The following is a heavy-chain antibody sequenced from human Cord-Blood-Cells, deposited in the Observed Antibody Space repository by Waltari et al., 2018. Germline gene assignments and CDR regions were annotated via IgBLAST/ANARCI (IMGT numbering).Heavy chain of an antibody. V-gene: IGHV3-30*18. J-gene: IGHJ4*02. D-gene: IGHD6-13*01. CDR3: AKDRSSSITFYYFDY. CDR1: GFTFSSYG. Sequence: QVQLVESGGGVVQPGRSPRLSCAASGFTFSSYGMHWVRQAPGKGLEWVAVISYDGSNKYYADSVKGRFTISRDNSKNTLYLQMNSLRAEDTAVYYCAKDRSSSITFYYFDYWGQGTLVTVSS. CDR2: ISYDGSNK.